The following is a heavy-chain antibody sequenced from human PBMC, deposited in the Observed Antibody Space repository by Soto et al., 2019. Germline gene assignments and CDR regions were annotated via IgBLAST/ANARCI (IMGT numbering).Heavy chain of an antibody. J-gene: IGHJ4*02. CDR3: TRQSPYSNSWYGVDY. Sequence: EVQLLESGGGLVQPGGSLRLSCAASGFTFSNYGMNWVRQAPGKGLEWVSGISGRGDDTHYADSGKGRFTISRDSSKNTLYLKMNGLRAEDTAVYYCTRQSPYSNSWYGVDYWGQGTLVTVSS. D-gene: IGHD6-13*01. CDR1: GFTFSNYG. V-gene: IGHV3-23*01. CDR2: ISGRGDDT.